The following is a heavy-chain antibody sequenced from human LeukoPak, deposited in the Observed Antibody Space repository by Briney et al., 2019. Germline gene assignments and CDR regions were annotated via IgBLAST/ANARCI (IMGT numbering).Heavy chain of an antibody. CDR3: ARQGHYGDYPKFDY. V-gene: IGHV4-39*01. D-gene: IGHD4-17*01. J-gene: IGHJ4*02. Sequence: PSETLSLTCTVSGGSISSSSYYWGWIRQPPGKGLEWIGSIYYSGSTYYNPSLKSRFTISVDTAKNQFSRKQSSVTAADTAVYYCARQGHYGDYPKFDYWGQGTLVTVSS. CDR2: IYYSGST. CDR1: GGSISSSSYY.